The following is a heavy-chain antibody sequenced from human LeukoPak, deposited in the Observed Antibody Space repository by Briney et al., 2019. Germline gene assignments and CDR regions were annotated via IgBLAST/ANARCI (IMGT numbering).Heavy chain of an antibody. CDR1: GFTVSSNY. Sequence: NSGGSLRLSCAASGFTVSSNYMSWVRQAPGKGLEWVSSISSTSSFIKYADSVKGRFTISRDNAKNSLFLQMNSLRDEDTAVYYCARQLGATPDYYYYMDVWGKGTTVTVSS. J-gene: IGHJ6*03. V-gene: IGHV3-21*01. CDR2: ISSTSSFI. D-gene: IGHD1-26*01. CDR3: ARQLGATPDYYYYMDV.